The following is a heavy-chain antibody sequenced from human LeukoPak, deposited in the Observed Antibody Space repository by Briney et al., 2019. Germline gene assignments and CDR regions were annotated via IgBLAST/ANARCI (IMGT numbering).Heavy chain of an antibody. CDR2: IIPIFGTA. Sequence: GASVKVSCKASGGTFSSYAISWVRQAPGQGLEWMGGIIPIFGTANYAQKFQGRVTITADKSTSTAYMELSSLRSEDTAVYYCASRGITNYYGSFDPWGQGTLVTVSS. V-gene: IGHV1-69*06. CDR1: GGTFSSYA. J-gene: IGHJ5*02. D-gene: IGHD3-10*01. CDR3: ASRGITNYYGSFDP.